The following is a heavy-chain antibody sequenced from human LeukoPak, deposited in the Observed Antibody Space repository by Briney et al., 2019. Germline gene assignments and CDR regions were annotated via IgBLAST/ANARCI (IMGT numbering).Heavy chain of an antibody. J-gene: IGHJ4*02. V-gene: IGHV1-8*01. CDR3: ATFRGYDYVLDY. Sequence: ASVKVSCKASGYTFTSYDINWVRQATGQGLEWMGWMNPNSGNTGYAQKFQGRVTMTSNTSISTAYMELSRLRSDDTAVYYCATFRGYDYVLDYWGQGTLVTVSS. D-gene: IGHD5-12*01. CDR1: GYTFTSYD. CDR2: MNPNSGNT.